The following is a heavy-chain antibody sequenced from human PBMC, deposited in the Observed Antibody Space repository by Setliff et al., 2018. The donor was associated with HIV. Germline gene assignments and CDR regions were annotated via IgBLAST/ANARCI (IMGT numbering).Heavy chain of an antibody. V-gene: IGHV4-28*03. J-gene: IGHJ4*02. CDR1: SLTCSDC. D-gene: IGHD2-21*02. CDR2: IYYSGNT. Sequence: SLTCSDCWGWIRQPPGKGLEWIGYIYYSGNTYYHPSLKSRFTISVDTSKNQFSLRLSSVTAADTAVYYCARGEFYCGTDCYWSSFDYRGQGILVTVSS. CDR3: ARGEFYCGTDCYWSSFDY.